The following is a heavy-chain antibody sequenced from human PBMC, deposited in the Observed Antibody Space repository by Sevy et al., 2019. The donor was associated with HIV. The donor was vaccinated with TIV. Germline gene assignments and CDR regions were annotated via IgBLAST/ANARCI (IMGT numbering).Heavy chain of an antibody. CDR3: ARYDFWSGTGAFDI. Sequence: GGSLRLSCAASGFTFDDYDMHWVRQAPGKGLEWVSGISRNSGSIGYADSVKGRFTISRDNAKNSLYLQMNSLRAEDTALYYCARYDFWSGTGAFDIWGQGTMVTVSS. CDR2: ISRNSGSI. CDR1: GFTFDDYD. D-gene: IGHD3-3*01. J-gene: IGHJ3*02. V-gene: IGHV3-9*01.